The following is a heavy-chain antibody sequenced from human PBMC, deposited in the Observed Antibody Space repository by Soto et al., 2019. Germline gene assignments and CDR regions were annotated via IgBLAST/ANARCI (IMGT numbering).Heavy chain of an antibody. Sequence: SETLSLTCTVSGGSISSYYWSWIRQPPGKGLEWIGYIYYSGSTNYNPSLKSRVTISVDTSKNQFSLKLSSVTAADTAVYYCARQWRPSYFNWFDPWGQGTLVTVSS. CDR2: IYYSGST. CDR3: ARQWRPSYFNWFDP. CDR1: GGSISSYY. D-gene: IGHD3-9*01. V-gene: IGHV4-59*08. J-gene: IGHJ5*02.